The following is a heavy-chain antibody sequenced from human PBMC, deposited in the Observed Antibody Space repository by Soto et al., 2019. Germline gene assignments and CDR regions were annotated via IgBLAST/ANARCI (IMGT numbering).Heavy chain of an antibody. CDR3: ARGGYSSGWYLDYYDSSGYILYYFDY. V-gene: IGHV4-34*01. D-gene: IGHD3-22*01. J-gene: IGHJ4*02. Sequence: SETLSLTCAVYGGSFSGYYWSWIRQPPGRGLEWIGEINHSGSTNYNPSLKSRVTISVDTSKNQFSLKLSSVTAADTAVYYCARGGYSSGWYLDYYDSSGYILYYFDYWGQGTLVTVSS. CDR2: INHSGST. CDR1: GGSFSGYY.